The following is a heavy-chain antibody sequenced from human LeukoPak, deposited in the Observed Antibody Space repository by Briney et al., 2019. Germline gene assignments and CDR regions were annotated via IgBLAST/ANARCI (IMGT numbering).Heavy chain of an antibody. J-gene: IGHJ5*02. CDR1: GGSINKYY. D-gene: IGHD4-23*01. CDR2: IYYSGAT. CDR3: ARHDYGGNSAWFDP. Sequence: PSETLSLTCTVSGGSINKYYWSWIRQPPGKGLEWIAYIYYSGATYYNPSLQSRVTISVGTSKNQFSLKLTSVTAADTAVYYCARHDYGGNSAWFDPWGQGTLVTVSS. V-gene: IGHV4-59*08.